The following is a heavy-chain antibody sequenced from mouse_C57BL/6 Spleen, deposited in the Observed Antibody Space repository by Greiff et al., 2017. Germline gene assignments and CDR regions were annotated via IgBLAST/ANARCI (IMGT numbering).Heavy chain of an antibody. CDR2: INPNNGGT. Sequence: VQLQQSGPELVKPGASVKIPCKASGYTFTDYNMDWVKQSHGKSLEWIGDINPNNGGTIYNQKFKGKATLTVDKSSSTAYMELRSLTSEDTAVYYCARWSTVVDSWFAYWGKGTLVTVSA. D-gene: IGHD1-1*01. CDR3: ARWSTVVDSWFAY. V-gene: IGHV1-18*01. J-gene: IGHJ3*01. CDR1: GYTFTDYN.